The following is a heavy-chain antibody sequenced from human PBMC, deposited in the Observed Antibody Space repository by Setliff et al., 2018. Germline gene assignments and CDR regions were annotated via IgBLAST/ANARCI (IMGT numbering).Heavy chain of an antibody. V-gene: IGHV1-18*01. CDR1: GGTFNSYG. CDR3: ARGIYYFDIMGDP. CDR2: IRPHNGNT. D-gene: IGHD3-22*01. Sequence: ASVKVSCKASGGTFNSYGITWVRQAPGQGLEWMGWIRPHNGNTAYAQKFQDRVILTTDTSTTTVYMELRSLRSDDTAVYYCARGIYYFDIMGDPWGQGTLVTVSS. J-gene: IGHJ5*02.